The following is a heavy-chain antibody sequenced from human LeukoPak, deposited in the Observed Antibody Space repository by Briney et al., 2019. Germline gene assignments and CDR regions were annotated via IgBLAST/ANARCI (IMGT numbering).Heavy chain of an antibody. CDR2: IYHSGST. CDR3: TSQMGAFDY. V-gene: IGHV4-39*07. D-gene: IGHD3-16*01. CDR1: GGSISSGSYY. J-gene: IGHJ4*02. Sequence: SETLSLTCTVSGGSISSGSYYWSWIRQPAGKGLEWIGSIYHSGSTYYNPSLKSRVTISVDTSKNQFSLKLSSVTAADTALYYCTSQMGAFDYWSQGTLVTVSS.